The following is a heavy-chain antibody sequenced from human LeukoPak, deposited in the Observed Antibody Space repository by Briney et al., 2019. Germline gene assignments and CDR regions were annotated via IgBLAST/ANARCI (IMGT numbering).Heavy chain of an antibody. Sequence: PGGSLRLSCAASGFTFNNYAMTWVRQAPGKGLEWVSTISGSGADTYYADSVKGRFTVSRDSSKNTLFLRLSSLRAEDTAVYYCAKDTYRTATDSWGQGTLVTVSS. D-gene: IGHD2-2*02. CDR3: AKDTYRTATDS. CDR2: ISGSGADT. V-gene: IGHV3-23*01. CDR1: GFTFNNYA. J-gene: IGHJ4*02.